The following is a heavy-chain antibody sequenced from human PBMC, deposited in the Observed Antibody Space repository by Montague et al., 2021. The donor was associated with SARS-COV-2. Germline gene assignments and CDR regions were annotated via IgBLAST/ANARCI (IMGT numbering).Heavy chain of an antibody. D-gene: IGHD6-19*01. CDR1: GGSISSSSYY. V-gene: IGHV4-39*01. Sequence: SETLSLTCTVSGGSISSSSYYWGWIRQPPGKGLEWIGSIYYSGSTYYNPSLKSRVTISVDTSKNQFSLKLSSVTAADTAVYYCARLFYSSGWSEYDAFDIWGQGTMVTVSS. J-gene: IGHJ3*02. CDR2: IYYSGST. CDR3: ARLFYSSGWSEYDAFDI.